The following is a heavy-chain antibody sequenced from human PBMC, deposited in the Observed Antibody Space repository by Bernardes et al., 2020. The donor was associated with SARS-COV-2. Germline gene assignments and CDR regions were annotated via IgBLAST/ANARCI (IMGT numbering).Heavy chain of an antibody. CDR3: ATVTIVATIWGWFDP. CDR2: FDPEDGET. V-gene: IGHV1-24*01. J-gene: IGHJ5*02. D-gene: IGHD5-12*01. CDR1: GYTFTAYV. Sequence: ASVKVSCKTSGYTFTAYVIIWVRQAPGQGLEWMGGFDPEDGETIYAQKFQGRVTMTEDTSTDTAYMELSSLRSEDTAVYYCATVTIVATIWGWFDPWGQGTLVTVSS.